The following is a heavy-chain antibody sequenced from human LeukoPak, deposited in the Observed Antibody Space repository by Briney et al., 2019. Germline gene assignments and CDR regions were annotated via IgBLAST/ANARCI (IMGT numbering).Heavy chain of an antibody. J-gene: IGHJ4*02. V-gene: IGHV1-2*02. CDR3: TRGAGTSWIDY. D-gene: IGHD2-2*01. Sequence: ASVKVSCKPSGYTFTVNYLHWVRQAPGQGLEWVGWMNPNSGVTGYAQNFQGRVTMTRDTSISTAYMELSSLTSDDTAVYYCTRGAGTSWIDYWGQGSLVTVSS. CDR2: MNPNSGVT. CDR1: GYTFTVNY.